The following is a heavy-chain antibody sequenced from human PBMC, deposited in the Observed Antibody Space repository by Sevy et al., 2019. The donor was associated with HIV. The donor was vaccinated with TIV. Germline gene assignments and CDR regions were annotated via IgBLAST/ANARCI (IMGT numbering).Heavy chain of an antibody. Sequence: ASVKVSCKASGYTFTGYYMHWVRQAPGQGLEWMGWINPNSGGTNYAQKFQGRVTMTRDTSISTAYMELSRLRSDDTAVYYWARELAFAGAFDYWGQGTLVTVSS. J-gene: IGHJ4*02. V-gene: IGHV1-2*02. D-gene: IGHD3-3*02. CDR1: GYTFTGYY. CDR2: INPNSGGT. CDR3: ARELAFAGAFDY.